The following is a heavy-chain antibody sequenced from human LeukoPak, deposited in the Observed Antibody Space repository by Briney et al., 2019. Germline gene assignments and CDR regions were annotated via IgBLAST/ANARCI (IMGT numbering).Heavy chain of an antibody. CDR3: ARDRIDGAYFDY. V-gene: IGHV3-30*04. CDR1: GFTFSSYA. CDR2: ISYDGSNK. D-gene: IGHD2-15*01. Sequence: GGSLRLSCAASGFTFSSYAMHWVRQAPGKGLEWVAIISYDGSNKYYADSVKGRFTISRSRDNSKNTLYLQMNSLRAEDTAVYYCARDRIDGAYFDYWGQGTLVTVPS. J-gene: IGHJ4*02.